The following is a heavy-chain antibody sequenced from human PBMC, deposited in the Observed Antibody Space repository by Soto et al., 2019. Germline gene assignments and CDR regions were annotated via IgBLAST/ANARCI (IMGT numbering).Heavy chain of an antibody. V-gene: IGHV3-23*01. Sequence: GGSLRLSCAASGFTFSSYAMSWVRQAPGKGLEWVSAISGSGGSTYYADSVKGRFTISRDNSKNTLYLQMNSLRAEDTAVYYCAKDTVPRYCSSTSCYTPFDYWGQGTLVTVSS. D-gene: IGHD2-2*02. CDR3: AKDTVPRYCSSTSCYTPFDY. CDR1: GFTFSSYA. CDR2: ISGSGGST. J-gene: IGHJ4*02.